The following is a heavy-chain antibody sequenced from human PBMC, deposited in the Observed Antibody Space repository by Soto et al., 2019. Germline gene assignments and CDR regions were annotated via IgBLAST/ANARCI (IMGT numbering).Heavy chain of an antibody. D-gene: IGHD4-17*01. V-gene: IGHV3-11*01. Sequence: LRLSCAASGFTFSDYYMSWIRQAPGKGLEWVSYISSSGSTIYYADSVKGRFTISRDNAKNSLYLQMNSLRAEDTAVYYCARDFGDYAYYFDYWGQGTLVTVSS. CDR1: GFTFSDYY. CDR3: ARDFGDYAYYFDY. CDR2: ISSSGSTI. J-gene: IGHJ4*02.